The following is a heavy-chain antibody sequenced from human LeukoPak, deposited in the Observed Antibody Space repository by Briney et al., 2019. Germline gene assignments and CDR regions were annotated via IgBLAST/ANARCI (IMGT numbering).Heavy chain of an antibody. CDR1: GGSISSYY. Sequence: SETLSLTCTVSGGSISSYYWSWIRQPPGKELEWIGYIYYSGSTNYNPFLKSRVTISVDTSKNQFSLKLSSVTAADTAVYYCARAEFYDFWSGYPGYMDVWGKGTTVTVSS. CDR2: IYYSGST. D-gene: IGHD3-3*01. V-gene: IGHV4-59*01. CDR3: ARAEFYDFWSGYPGYMDV. J-gene: IGHJ6*03.